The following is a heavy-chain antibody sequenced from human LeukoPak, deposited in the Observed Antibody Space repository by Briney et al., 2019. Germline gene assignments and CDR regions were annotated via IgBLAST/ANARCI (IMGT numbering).Heavy chain of an antibody. Sequence: PGGSLRLSCAASGFTFSSYSMNWVRQAPGKGLEWVSSLSSSSSYIYYADSVKGRFTISRDNAKKSLYLQMNSLRAEDTAVYYCARSTFYYDSSGYSSGHFDYWGQGTLVTVSS. CDR1: GFTFSSYS. D-gene: IGHD3-22*01. V-gene: IGHV3-21*01. J-gene: IGHJ4*02. CDR3: ARSTFYYDSSGYSSGHFDY. CDR2: LSSSSSYI.